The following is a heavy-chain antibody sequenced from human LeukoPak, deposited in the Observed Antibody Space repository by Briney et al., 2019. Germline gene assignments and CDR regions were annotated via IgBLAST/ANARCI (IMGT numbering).Heavy chain of an antibody. CDR2: IYFGDSET. Sequence: KVSCKASGYTFTTYWIGWVRQMPGKGLEYMGIIYFGDSETRYSPSFQGQVTISADKSIGTAYLQWSSLKASDTAMYYCARPNSSGRSYYFDYWGQGTLVTVST. D-gene: IGHD5-18*01. J-gene: IGHJ4*02. V-gene: IGHV5-51*01. CDR1: GYTFTTYW. CDR3: ARPNSSGRSYYFDY.